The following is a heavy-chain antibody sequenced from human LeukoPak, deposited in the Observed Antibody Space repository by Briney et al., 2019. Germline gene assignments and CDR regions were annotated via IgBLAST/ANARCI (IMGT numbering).Heavy chain of an antibody. CDR2: VWPVDFRA. CDR1: GYTFTDYW. V-gene: IGHV5-51*01. J-gene: IGHJ4*02. Sequence: GESLKISCKASGYTFTDYWIGWVRQMPGKGLEWMGIVWPVDFRAMYSPSFQGQVTISVDKSITTAYPQWSSLKASDTAMYYCARVLYSSSWYGDFWGQGTLVTVSS. CDR3: ARVLYSSSWYGDF. D-gene: IGHD6-13*01.